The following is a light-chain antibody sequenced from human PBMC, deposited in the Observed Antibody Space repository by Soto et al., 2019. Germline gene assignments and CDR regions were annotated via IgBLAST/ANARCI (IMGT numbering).Light chain of an antibody. CDR3: GTWDSSLSAYV. Sequence: QSALTQPPSVSAAPGQKVTISCSGSSSNIANNYVSWYQQLPGTAPKLLIYDNNKRPSGIPDRFSGSKSGTSATLGITGLQTGDEADYYCGTWDSSLSAYVFGTETKLTVL. J-gene: IGLJ1*01. CDR1: SSNIANNY. V-gene: IGLV1-51*01. CDR2: DNN.